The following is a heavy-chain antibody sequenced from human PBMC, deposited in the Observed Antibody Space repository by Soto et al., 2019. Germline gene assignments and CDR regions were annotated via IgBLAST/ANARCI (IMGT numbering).Heavy chain of an antibody. D-gene: IGHD6-19*01. J-gene: IGHJ4*02. Sequence: GGSLRLSCAASGFTFSDYYMSWIRQAPGKGLEWVSYISSSGSTIYYADSVKGRFTISRDNAKNSLYLQMNSLRAEDTAVYYCARDGMLGSGWYPRIDYFDYWGQGTLVTVSS. CDR3: ARDGMLGSGWYPRIDYFDY. CDR1: GFTFSDYY. CDR2: ISSSGSTI. V-gene: IGHV3-11*01.